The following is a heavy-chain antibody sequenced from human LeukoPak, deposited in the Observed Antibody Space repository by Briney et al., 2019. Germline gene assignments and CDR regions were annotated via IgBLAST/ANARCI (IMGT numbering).Heavy chain of an antibody. CDR1: GFTFSSYA. Sequence: GRSLRLSCAASGFTFSSYAMHWVRQAPGKGLEWVAVISYDGSNKYYADSVKGRFTISRDNSKNTLYLQMNSLRAEDTAVYYCATNYDFWSGYYEEIKGIFDYWGQGTLVTVSS. D-gene: IGHD3-3*01. J-gene: IGHJ4*02. CDR2: ISYDGSNK. CDR3: ATNYDFWSGYYEEIKGIFDY. V-gene: IGHV3-30-3*01.